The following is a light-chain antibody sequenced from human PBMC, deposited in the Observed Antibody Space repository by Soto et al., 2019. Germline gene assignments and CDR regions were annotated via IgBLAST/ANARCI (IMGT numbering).Light chain of an antibody. V-gene: IGKV3-20*01. CDR1: QSVSSSY. Sequence: EIVLTQSPGTLSLSPGERATLSCRASQSVSSSYLAWYQQKPGQPPRLLIYATSSRATGIPDRFSGSGSGTDFTLTISRLEPEECAVYYCQQYDNSLYTFGQGTKLEIK. J-gene: IGKJ2*01. CDR2: ATS. CDR3: QQYDNSLYT.